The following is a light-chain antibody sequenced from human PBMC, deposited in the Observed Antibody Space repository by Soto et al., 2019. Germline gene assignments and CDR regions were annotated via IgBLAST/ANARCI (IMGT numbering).Light chain of an antibody. J-gene: IGKJ4*01. Sequence: DIVMTQSPDSLAVSLGERATINCKSSQSVLYSSNNKNYLAWYQCKPGQPPRLLVSWASTRESGVPDRFSGSGSGTIFALTISSLQAEDVAVYYCQQYYSTPLTFGGGTKVDIK. CDR3: QQYYSTPLT. V-gene: IGKV4-1*01. CDR1: QSVLYSSNNKNY. CDR2: WAS.